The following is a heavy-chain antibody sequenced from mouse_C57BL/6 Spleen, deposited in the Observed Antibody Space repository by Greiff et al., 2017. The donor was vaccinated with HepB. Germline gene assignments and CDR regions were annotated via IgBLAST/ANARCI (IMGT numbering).Heavy chain of an antibody. CDR3: ASSPITTVEGGYAMDY. CDR1: GYTFTSYW. J-gene: IGHJ4*01. V-gene: IGHV1-55*01. D-gene: IGHD1-1*01. Sequence: QVQLQQPGAELVKPGASVKMSCKASGYTFTSYWITWVKQRPGQGLEWIGDIYPGSGSTNYNEKFKSKATLTVDTSSSTAYMQLSSLTSEDSAVYYWASSPITTVEGGYAMDYWGQGTSVTVSS. CDR2: IYPGSGST.